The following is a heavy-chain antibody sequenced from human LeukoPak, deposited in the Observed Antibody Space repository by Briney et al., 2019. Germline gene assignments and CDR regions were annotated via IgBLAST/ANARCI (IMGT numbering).Heavy chain of an antibody. J-gene: IGHJ4*02. CDR2: IYYSGSTNGST. V-gene: IGHV4-61*01. Sequence: PETLSLTCTVSGGSVSSGSYYWSWIRQPPGKGLEWIGYIYYSGSTNGSTNYNPSLKSRVTISIDTSKNQFSLKLSSVTAADTAVYYCARERTPGSGLDYWGQGTLVTVSS. CDR1: GGSVSSGSYY. D-gene: IGHD2-15*01. CDR3: ARERTPGSGLDY.